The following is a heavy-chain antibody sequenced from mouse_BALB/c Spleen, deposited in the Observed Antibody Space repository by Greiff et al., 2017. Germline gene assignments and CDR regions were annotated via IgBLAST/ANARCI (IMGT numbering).Heavy chain of an antibody. D-gene: IGHD2-3*01. CDR2: IWSGGST. CDR1: GFSLTSYG. CDR3: AIPYDGYYGFAY. J-gene: IGHJ3*01. V-gene: IGHV2-2*02. Sequence: VHLVESGPGLVQPSQSLSITCTVSGFSLTSYGVHWVRQSPGKGLEWLGVIWSGGSTDYNAAFISRLSISKDNSKSQVFFKMNSLQANDTAIYYCAIPYDGYYGFAYWGQGTLVTVSA.